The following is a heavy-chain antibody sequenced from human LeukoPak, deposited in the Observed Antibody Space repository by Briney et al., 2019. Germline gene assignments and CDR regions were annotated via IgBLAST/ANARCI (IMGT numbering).Heavy chain of an antibody. D-gene: IGHD5-12*01. V-gene: IGHV3-66*01. CDR2: IYSGGST. CDR1: GFTFSDYY. CDR3: ARDIVATNFDY. J-gene: IGHJ4*02. Sequence: GGSLRLSCAASGFTFSDYYMSWIRQAPGKGLEWVSVIYSGGSTYYADSVKGRFTISRDNSKNTLYLQMNSLRAEDTAVYYCARDIVATNFDYWGQGTLVTVSS.